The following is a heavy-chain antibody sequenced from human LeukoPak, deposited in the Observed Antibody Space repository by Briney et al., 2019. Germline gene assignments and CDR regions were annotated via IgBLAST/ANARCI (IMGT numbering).Heavy chain of an antibody. J-gene: IGHJ4*02. CDR3: ARVAGGDSISYYYVDYFDY. CDR1: GGTFSSYA. V-gene: IGHV1-69*13. Sequence: SVKVSCKASGGTFSSYAISWVRQAPGQGLEWMGGIIPIFGTANYARKFQGRVTITADESTSTAYMELSSLRSEDTAVYYCARVAGGDSISYYYVDYFDYWGQGTLVTVSS. CDR2: IIPIFGTA. D-gene: IGHD3-22*01.